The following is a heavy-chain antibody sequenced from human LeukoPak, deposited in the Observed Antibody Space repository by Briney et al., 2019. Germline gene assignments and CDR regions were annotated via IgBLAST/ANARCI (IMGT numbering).Heavy chain of an antibody. CDR1: GFTFSYYW. V-gene: IGHV3-74*03. Sequence: TGGSLRLSCAASGFTFSYYWMHWVRQAPGEGLVWVARIKPDGTSTTYADSVKGRFTISRDNAKNTLYLQMNSLRVEDTAVYYCARDRFCTTDRCSDYWGQGTLVTVSS. J-gene: IGHJ4*02. D-gene: IGHD2/OR15-2a*01. CDR3: ARDRFCTTDRCSDY. CDR2: IKPDGTST.